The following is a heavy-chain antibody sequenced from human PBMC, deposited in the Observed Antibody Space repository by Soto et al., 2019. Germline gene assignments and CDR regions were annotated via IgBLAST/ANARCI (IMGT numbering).Heavy chain of an antibody. CDR2: IYYSGST. CDR1: GGSISSGDYY. J-gene: IGHJ5*02. CDR3: ARGGLVTGTTDWFDP. V-gene: IGHV4-30-4*01. D-gene: IGHD1-20*01. Sequence: NPSETLSLTCTVSGGSISSGDYYWSWIRQPPGKGLEWIGYIYYSGSTYYNPSLKSRVTISVDTSKNQFSLKLSSVTAADTAVYYCARGGLVTGTTDWFDPWGQGTLVTVSS.